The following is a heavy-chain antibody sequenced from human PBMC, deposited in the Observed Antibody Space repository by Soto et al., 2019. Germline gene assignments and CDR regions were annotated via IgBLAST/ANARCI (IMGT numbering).Heavy chain of an antibody. D-gene: IGHD6-13*01. CDR1: GYSFTSYW. Sequence: GESLKISCKGSGYSFTSYWIGWVRQMPGKGLEWMGIIYPGDSDTRYSPSFQGQVTISADKSISTAYLQWSSLKASDTAMYYCARPIADAGWGYNWLDPWGQGTLVTVYS. J-gene: IGHJ5*02. V-gene: IGHV5-51*01. CDR2: IYPGDSDT. CDR3: ARPIADAGWGYNWLDP.